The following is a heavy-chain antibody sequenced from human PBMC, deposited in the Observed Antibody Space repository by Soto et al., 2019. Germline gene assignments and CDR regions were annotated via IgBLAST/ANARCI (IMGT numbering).Heavy chain of an antibody. CDR3: ATVVVTANYYYYGMDV. CDR2: IIPILGIA. J-gene: IGHJ6*02. CDR1: GGTFSSYT. Sequence: QVQLVQSGAEVKKPGSSVKVSCKASGGTFSSYTISWVRQAPGQGLEWMGRIIPILGIASYAQKFQGRVTITADKSTSTAYMELSSLRSEDTAVYYCATVVVTANYYYYGMDVWGQGTTVTVSS. V-gene: IGHV1-69*02. D-gene: IGHD2-21*02.